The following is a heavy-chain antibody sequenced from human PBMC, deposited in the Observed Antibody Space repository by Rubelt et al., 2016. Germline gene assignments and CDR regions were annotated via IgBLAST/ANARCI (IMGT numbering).Heavy chain of an antibody. D-gene: IGHD4-17*01. CDR1: GGSISSSSYY. CDR3: ARVRAPYGDAFDI. CDR2: IYYSGST. V-gene: IGHV4-61*05. Sequence: QLQLQESGPGLVKPSETLSLTCTVSGGSISSSSYYWGWIRQPPGKGLEWIGYIYYSGSTNYNPSLKSRVTISVATSKNQLARKVGSVTAADTAGYYWARVRAPYGDAFDIWGQGTMVTVSS. J-gene: IGHJ3*02.